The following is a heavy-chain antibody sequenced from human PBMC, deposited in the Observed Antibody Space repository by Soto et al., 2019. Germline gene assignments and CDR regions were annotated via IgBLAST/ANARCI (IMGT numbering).Heavy chain of an antibody. J-gene: IGHJ4*02. CDR1: GFSFGSYA. CDR3: ARWSYLDY. CDR2: ISGSDGKT. Sequence: LRLSCTASGFSFGSYALSWVRQAPGKGLEWVSTISGSDGKTFYADSVKGRFSISRDTSQSTLYLQMNSLRADDTAMYYCARWSYLDYWGQGTRVTVSS. V-gene: IGHV3-23*01. D-gene: IGHD3-3*01.